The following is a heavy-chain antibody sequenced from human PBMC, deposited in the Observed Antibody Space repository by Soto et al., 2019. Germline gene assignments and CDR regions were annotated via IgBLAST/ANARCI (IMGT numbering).Heavy chain of an antibody. CDR3: ARDYYGSGSYYKPFDY. V-gene: IGHV1-69*13. Sequence: SVKVSCQASGGTFSSYAISWVRQAPGQGLEWMGGIIPIFGTANYAQKFQGRVTITADESTSTAYMELSSLRSEDTAVYYCARDYYGSGSYYKPFDYWGQGTLVTVSS. J-gene: IGHJ4*02. CDR2: IIPIFGTA. CDR1: GGTFSSYA. D-gene: IGHD3-10*01.